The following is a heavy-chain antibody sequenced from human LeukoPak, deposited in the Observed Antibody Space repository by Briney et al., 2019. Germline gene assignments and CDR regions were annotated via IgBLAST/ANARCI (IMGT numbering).Heavy chain of an antibody. J-gene: IGHJ4*02. D-gene: IGHD6-19*01. CDR3: ARGPPGSGWYLTFDY. Sequence: KPSETLSLTCAVYGVSFSGYYWSWIRQPPGKGLEWIGYIYYSGSTNYNPSLKSRVTISVDTSKNQFSLKLSSVTAADTAVYYCARGPPGSGWYLTFDYWGQGTLVTVSS. CDR2: IYYSGST. CDR1: GVSFSGYY. V-gene: IGHV4-59*01.